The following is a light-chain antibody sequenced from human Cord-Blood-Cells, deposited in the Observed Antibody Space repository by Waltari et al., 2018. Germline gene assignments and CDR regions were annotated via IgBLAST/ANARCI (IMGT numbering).Light chain of an antibody. V-gene: IGKV3-11*01. CDR3: QQRSNWPT. CDR1: QSVSSY. J-gene: IGKJ2*01. Sequence: EIVLTQSPATLSLSPGERATLSFRASQSVSSYLAWYQQKPGKAPRLLIYDASNRATGIPARFSGSASGTDFTLTISSLEPEEFAVYYCQQRSNWPTFGQGTKLEIK. CDR2: DAS.